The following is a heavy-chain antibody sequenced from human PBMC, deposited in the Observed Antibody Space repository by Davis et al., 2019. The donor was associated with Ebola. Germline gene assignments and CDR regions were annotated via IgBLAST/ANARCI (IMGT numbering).Heavy chain of an antibody. Sequence: ASVKVSCKASGYTFTSYGISWVRQAPGQGLEWMGWISAYNGNTNYAQKLQGRVTMTTDTSTSTAYMELRSLRSDDTAVYYCARDYGIVVVPAARAFDIWGQGTMVTVSS. CDR3: ARDYGIVVVPAARAFDI. V-gene: IGHV1-18*04. J-gene: IGHJ3*02. CDR2: ISAYNGNT. D-gene: IGHD2-2*01. CDR1: GYTFTSYG.